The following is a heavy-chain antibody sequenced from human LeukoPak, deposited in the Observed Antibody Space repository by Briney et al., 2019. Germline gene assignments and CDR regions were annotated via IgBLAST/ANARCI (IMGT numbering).Heavy chain of an antibody. V-gene: IGHV4-59*08. D-gene: IGHD6-19*01. CDR2: IYYSGST. CDR3: ARAVSGRFDY. CDR1: GGSISSYY. Sequence: SETLSLTCTVSGGSISSYYWSWIRQPPGKGLEWIGYIYYSGSTNYNPSLKSRVTISVDTSKNQLSLKLSSVTAADTAMYYCARAVSGRFDYWGQGTLVTVSS. J-gene: IGHJ4*02.